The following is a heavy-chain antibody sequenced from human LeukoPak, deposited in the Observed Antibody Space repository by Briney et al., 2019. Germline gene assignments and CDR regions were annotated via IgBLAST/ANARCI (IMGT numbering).Heavy chain of an antibody. CDR1: GFTLSNYW. J-gene: IGHJ4*02. CDR2: ISISISYI. V-gene: IGHV3-21*01. D-gene: IGHD5-12*01. Sequence: GGSLRLSCSASGFTLSNYWMHWVRQAPGRGLEWGSSISISISYIYSAASVKGRFTISRDNAKNSLYLKMNSLRAEDTAVYSCARVYGYSGYETSDYWGQGTLVTVSS. CDR3: ARVYGYSGYETSDY.